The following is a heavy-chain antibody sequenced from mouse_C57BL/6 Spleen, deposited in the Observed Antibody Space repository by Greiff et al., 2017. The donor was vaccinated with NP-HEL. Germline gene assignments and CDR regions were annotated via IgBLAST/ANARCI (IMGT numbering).Heavy chain of an antibody. CDR3: ARKGGTGFAY. V-gene: IGHV1-59*01. CDR1: GYTFTSYW. J-gene: IGHJ3*01. D-gene: IGHD3-3*01. CDR2: IDPSDSYT. Sequence: VQLQQSGAELVRPGTSVKLSCKASGYTFTSYWMHWVKQRPGQGLEWIGVIDPSDSYTNYNQKFKGKATLTVDTSSSTAYMQLSSLTAEDSAVYYCARKGGTGFAYWGQGTLVTVSA.